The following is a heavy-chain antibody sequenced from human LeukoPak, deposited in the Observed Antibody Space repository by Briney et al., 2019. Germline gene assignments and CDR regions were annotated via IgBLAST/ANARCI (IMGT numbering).Heavy chain of an antibody. V-gene: IGHV3-15*01. Sequence: PGGSLRLSCAASGFTFSNAWMSWVRPAPGKGLEWVGRINSKTDGGTTDYAAPVKGRFTISRDDSKKTVYLQMNSLKTEDTAVYYCTSPGGAFDIWGLGTMVAVSS. CDR2: INSKTDGGTT. CDR3: TSPGGAFDI. J-gene: IGHJ3*02. CDR1: GFTFSNAW.